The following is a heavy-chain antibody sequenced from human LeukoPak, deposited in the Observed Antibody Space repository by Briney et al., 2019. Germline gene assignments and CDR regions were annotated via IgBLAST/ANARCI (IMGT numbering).Heavy chain of an antibody. V-gene: IGHV1-69*13. D-gene: IGHD3-22*01. J-gene: IGHJ4*02. CDR1: GGTFSIYG. CDR3: ASGVYYDSSGYSFEY. Sequence: SVKVSCTASGGTFSIYGISWVRQAPGQGLEWMGGIIPIFGTANYAQKFQGRVTITADESTSTAYMELSSLRSKDTAVYYCASGVYYDSSGYSFEYWGQGTLVTVSS. CDR2: IIPIFGTA.